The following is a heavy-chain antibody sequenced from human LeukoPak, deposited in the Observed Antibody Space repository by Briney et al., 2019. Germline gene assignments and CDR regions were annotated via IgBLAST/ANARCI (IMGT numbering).Heavy chain of an antibody. J-gene: IGHJ4*02. CDR3: ASGTGGGNPFDY. CDR1: GGSISSGGYY. D-gene: IGHD4-23*01. V-gene: IGHV4-30-2*01. CDR2: IYHSGST. Sequence: SQTLSLTCTVSGGSISSGGYYWSWIRQPPGKGLEWIGYIYHSGSTYYNPSLKSRVTISVDTSKNQFSLKLSSVTAADTAVYYCASGTGGGNPFDYWGQGTLVPVSS.